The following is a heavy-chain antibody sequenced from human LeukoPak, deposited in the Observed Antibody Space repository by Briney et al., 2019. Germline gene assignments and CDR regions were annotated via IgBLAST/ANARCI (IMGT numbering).Heavy chain of an antibody. CDR3: ARGGGYSYGPLDY. J-gene: IGHJ4*02. CDR1: GFTLSSYW. Sequence: PGGSLRLSCAISGFTLSSYWMHWVRQAPGKGLVWVSHINSDGSSTSYADSVKGRFTISRDNAKNTLYLQMNSLRAEDTAVYYCARGGGYSYGPLDYWGQGTLVTVSS. D-gene: IGHD5-18*01. V-gene: IGHV3-74*01. CDR2: INSDGSST.